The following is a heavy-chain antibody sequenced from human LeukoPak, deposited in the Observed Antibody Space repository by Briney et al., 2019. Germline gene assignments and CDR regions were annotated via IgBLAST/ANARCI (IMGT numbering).Heavy chain of an antibody. J-gene: IGHJ5*02. CDR3: ARKKRITIFGMVITPFDP. D-gene: IGHD3-3*01. CDR1: GGSISSGGYY. V-gene: IGHV4-31*03. Sequence: SETLSLTCTVSGGSISSGGYYWSWIRQHPGKGLEWIGYIYYSGSTYYNPSLKSRVTMSVDTPKNQFSLKLGSVTAADTAVYYCARKKRITIFGMVITPFDPWGQGTLVTVSS. CDR2: IYYSGST.